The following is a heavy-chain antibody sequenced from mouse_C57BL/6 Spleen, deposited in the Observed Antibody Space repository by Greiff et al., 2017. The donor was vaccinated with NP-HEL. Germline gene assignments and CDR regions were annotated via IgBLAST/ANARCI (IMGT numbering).Heavy chain of an antibody. V-gene: IGHV14-4*01. CDR1: GFNIKDDY. CDR2: IDPENGDT. J-gene: IGHJ3*01. CDR3: TTKTWVYDYASWFAY. Sequence: VQLQQSGAELVRPGASVKLSCTASGFNIKDDYMHWVKQRPEQGLEWIGWIDPENGDTEYASKFQGKATITADTSSNTAYLQLSSLTSEDTAVYYCTTKTWVYDYASWFAYWGQGTLVTVSA. D-gene: IGHD2-4*01.